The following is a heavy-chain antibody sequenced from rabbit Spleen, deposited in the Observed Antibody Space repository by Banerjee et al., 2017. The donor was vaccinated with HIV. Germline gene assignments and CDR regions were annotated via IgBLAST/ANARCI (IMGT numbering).Heavy chain of an antibody. J-gene: IGHJ4*01. Sequence: QSLEESGGGLVKPGGTLTLTCTVSGVDFSSYYMSWVRWAPGRGLEWIGYIVPVFGSTYYANWVNGRFTISSHNAQNTLYLQLNSLTAADTATYFCARLASNNLWGPGTLVTVS. CDR2: IVPVFGST. V-gene: IGHV1S43*01. CDR1: GVDFSSYY. CDR3: ARLASNNL.